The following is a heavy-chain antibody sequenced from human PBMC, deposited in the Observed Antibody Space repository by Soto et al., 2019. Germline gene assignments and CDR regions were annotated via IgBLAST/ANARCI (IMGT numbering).Heavy chain of an antibody. CDR3: ARVKRGGIKTPYYFDD. CDR2: ISYDGSNK. Sequence: GGSLRLSCAASGFTFSSYAMHWVRQAPGKGLEWVAVISYDGSNKYYADSVKGRFTISRDNSKNTLYLQMNSLRAEDAAVYYYARVKRGGIKTPYYFDDWGQGTLVTVSS. V-gene: IGHV3-30-3*01. CDR1: GFTFSSYA. J-gene: IGHJ4*02. D-gene: IGHD2-15*01.